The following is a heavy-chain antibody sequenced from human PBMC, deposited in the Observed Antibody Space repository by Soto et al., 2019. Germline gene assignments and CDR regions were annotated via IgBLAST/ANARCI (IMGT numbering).Heavy chain of an antibody. J-gene: IGHJ4*02. Sequence: EVQLLESGGGLVQPGGSLRLSCAASGFTFSSYAMSWVRQAPGKGLEWVSAISGSGGSTYYADSVKGRFTISRDNSKNTLYRQMDSLTAEDTAVYYCAELTVVVNDYWGQGTLVTVSS. CDR3: AELTVVVNDY. CDR1: GFTFSSYA. D-gene: IGHD2-15*01. V-gene: IGHV3-23*01. CDR2: ISGSGGST.